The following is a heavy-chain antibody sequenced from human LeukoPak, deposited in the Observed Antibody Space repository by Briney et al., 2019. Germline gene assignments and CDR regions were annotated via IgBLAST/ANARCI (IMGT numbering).Heavy chain of an antibody. V-gene: IGHV3-30*03. J-gene: IGHJ6*02. Sequence: GGSLRLSCAASGFTFSSYGMHWVRQAPGKGLEWVAVISYDGSNKYYADSVKGRFTISRDNSKNTLYLQMNSLRAEDTAVYYCARGRYNGMDVWGQGTTVTVSS. CDR1: GFTFSSYG. CDR2: ISYDGSNK. CDR3: ARGRYNGMDV.